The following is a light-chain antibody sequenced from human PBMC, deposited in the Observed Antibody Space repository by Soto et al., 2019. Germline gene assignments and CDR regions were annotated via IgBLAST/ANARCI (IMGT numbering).Light chain of an antibody. Sequence: DIVLTQSPGTLSLSPGERATLSCRASQSVSSNHLAWYQQKPGQAPRLLIYGGSSRATGIPVRFSGSGSETDFTLTITRLEPEDFAVYYCQQYGSSPPMYTFGQGTKLEIK. V-gene: IGKV3-20*01. J-gene: IGKJ2*01. CDR1: QSVSSNH. CDR2: GGS. CDR3: QQYGSSPPMYT.